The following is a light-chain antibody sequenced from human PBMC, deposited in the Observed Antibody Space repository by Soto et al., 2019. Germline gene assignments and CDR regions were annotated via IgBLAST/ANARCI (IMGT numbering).Light chain of an antibody. CDR2: DAS. Sequence: DIQMTQSPSTLSSSLGDRVTITCRASQSISSWLAWYQQKPGKAPKLLIYDASSLESGVPSRFSGSGSGTEFTLTISSLKNDDFATYYCQQYNSYTLTSGGGTKVDIK. CDR1: QSISSW. V-gene: IGKV1-5*01. J-gene: IGKJ4*01. CDR3: QQYNSYTLT.